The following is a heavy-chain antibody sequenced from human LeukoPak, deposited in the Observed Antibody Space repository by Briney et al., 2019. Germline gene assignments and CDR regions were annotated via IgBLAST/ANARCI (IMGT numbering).Heavy chain of an antibody. CDR1: GFTFSSYE. D-gene: IGHD1-14*01. CDR3: AKDPPNSRTIN. V-gene: IGHV3-48*03. J-gene: IGHJ4*02. Sequence: GGSLRLSCAASGFTFSSYEMNWVRQAPGKGLEWVSYISSSGSTIYYADSVKGRFTISRDNAKNSLYLQMNSLRAEDTAVYYCAKDPPNSRTINWGQGTLVTVSS. CDR2: ISSSGSTI.